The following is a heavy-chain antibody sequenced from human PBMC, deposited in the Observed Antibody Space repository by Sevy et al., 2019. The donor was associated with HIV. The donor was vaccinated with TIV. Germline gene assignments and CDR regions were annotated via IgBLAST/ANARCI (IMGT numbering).Heavy chain of an antibody. J-gene: IGHJ4*02. V-gene: IGHV3-11*01. CDR2: ISSGGRTI. CDR3: ARVRVAAADYYFDY. CDR1: GFTFSDYY. D-gene: IGHD6-25*01. Sequence: GGSLRLSCAASGFTFSDYYMSWIRQAPGKGLEWVSYISSGGRTIYYADSVKGRFTISRDNAKNSLYLQRNSLRAEDTAVYYCARVRVAAADYYFDYWGQGTLVTVSS.